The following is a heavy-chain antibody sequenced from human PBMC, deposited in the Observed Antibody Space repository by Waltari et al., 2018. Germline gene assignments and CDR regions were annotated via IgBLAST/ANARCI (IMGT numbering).Heavy chain of an antibody. V-gene: IGHV3-23*01. CDR1: CLSFCSNA. J-gene: IGHJ4*02. Sequence: EVQLLESGGDFVQPGGSLRLSCALSCLSFCSNAIYWVRQAPGTGREWVAAISVSDDTDYALSGDGRFTISRDTSRNTVYLHMNSLRAEDTAVYYCAKPFYNWDDPLDSWGQGTLVTVSS. CDR3: AKPFYNWDDPLDS. CDR2: ISVSDDT. D-gene: IGHD1-20*01.